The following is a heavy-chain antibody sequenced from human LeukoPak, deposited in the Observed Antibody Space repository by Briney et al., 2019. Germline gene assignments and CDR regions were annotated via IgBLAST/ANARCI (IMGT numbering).Heavy chain of an antibody. Sequence: GESLKISCKGSGYSFTSYWIGWGRQMPGKGLEWMEINYPGDSDTIYSPSFQGQVTISPDKSISTAYLPWSRLKASDTAMYCCARKPAVRGHFLLRGWFEPWGQGTLVTVSS. CDR3: ARKPAVRGHFLLRGWFEP. V-gene: IGHV5-51*01. CDR2: NYPGDSDT. CDR1: GYSFTSYW. D-gene: IGHD2/OR15-2a*01. J-gene: IGHJ5*02.